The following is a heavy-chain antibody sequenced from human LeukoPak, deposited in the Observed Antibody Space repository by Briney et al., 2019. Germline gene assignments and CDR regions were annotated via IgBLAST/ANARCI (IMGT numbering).Heavy chain of an antibody. D-gene: IGHD6-19*01. J-gene: IGHJ4*02. Sequence: GGSLRLSCAASGFTFSDYYMSWIRQAPGKGLEWVSYISRSGSTIYYADSVKGRFTISRDNAKNSLYLQMNSLRAEDTAVYYCASPALEYSSGWYVDYWGQGTLVTVSS. CDR3: ASPALEYSSGWYVDY. CDR2: ISRSGSTI. CDR1: GFTFSDYY. V-gene: IGHV3-11*04.